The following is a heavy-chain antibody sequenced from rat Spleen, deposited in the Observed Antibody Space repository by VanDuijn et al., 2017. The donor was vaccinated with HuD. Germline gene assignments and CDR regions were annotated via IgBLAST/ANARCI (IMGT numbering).Heavy chain of an antibody. CDR3: ARLTIGS. CDR1: GLSLTSYT. CDR2: ISSGGNT. J-gene: IGHJ2*01. Sequence: QVQLKESGPGMVQPSQTLSLTCTVSGLSLTSYTVSWVRQPPGKGLERIAAISSGGNTYYNSALKSRLSISRDTSKSQVFLKMNSLQTEDTAMYFCARLTIGSWGQGVMVTVSS. V-gene: IGHV2-6*01. D-gene: IGHD1-3*01.